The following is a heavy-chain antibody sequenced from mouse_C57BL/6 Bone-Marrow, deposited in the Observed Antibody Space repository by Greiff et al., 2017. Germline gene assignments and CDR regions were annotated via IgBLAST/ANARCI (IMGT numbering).Heavy chain of an antibody. Sequence: EVKLVESGGDLVKPGGSLKLSCAASGFTFSSYGMSWVRQTPDKRLEWVATISSGGSYTYYPDSVKGRFTITSDNAKNTLYLQMSSLKSEDTAMYYCASPIYYYGSPWFAYWGQGTLVTVSA. CDR1: GFTFSSYG. CDR2: ISSGGSYT. J-gene: IGHJ3*01. D-gene: IGHD1-1*01. CDR3: ASPIYYYGSPWFAY. V-gene: IGHV5-6*01.